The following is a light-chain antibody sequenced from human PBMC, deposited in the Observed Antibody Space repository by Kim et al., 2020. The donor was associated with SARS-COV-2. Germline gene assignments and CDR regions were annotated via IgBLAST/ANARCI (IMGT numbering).Light chain of an antibody. CDR1: QSVSSY. CDR2: DAS. J-gene: IGKJ1*01. Sequence: SLPPGERATLSCRASQSVSSYLAWYQQKPGQAPRLLIYDASNRATGIPARFSGSGSGTDFTLTISSLEPEDFAVYYCQQRSNWRTFGQGTKVDIK. V-gene: IGKV3-11*01. CDR3: QQRSNWRT.